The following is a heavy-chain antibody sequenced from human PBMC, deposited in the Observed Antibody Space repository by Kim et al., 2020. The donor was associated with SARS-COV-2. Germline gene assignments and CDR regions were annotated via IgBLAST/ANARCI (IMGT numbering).Heavy chain of an antibody. CDR2: ISGSGGST. CDR1: GFTFSSYA. CDR3: AKVVRLGELSLYFDY. J-gene: IGHJ4*02. D-gene: IGHD3-16*02. V-gene: IGHV3-23*01. Sequence: GGSLRLSCAASGFTFSSYAMSWVRQAPGKGLEWVSAISGSGGSTYYADSVKGRFTISRDNSKNTLYLQMNSLRAEDTAVYYCAKVVRLGELSLYFDYWGQGTLVTVSS.